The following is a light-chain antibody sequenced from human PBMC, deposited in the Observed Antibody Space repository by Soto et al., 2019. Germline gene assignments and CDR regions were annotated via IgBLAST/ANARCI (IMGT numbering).Light chain of an antibody. J-gene: IGKJ5*01. Sequence: EIVLTQSPATLSVSPGERATLSCRASQSVSSSYLAWYQQKPGQAPRLLIYRTSNRATGIPAWFSGSGSGTGFTLTISSLEPEDFAVYYCQQRSNWPLTFGQGTRLEIK. CDR3: QQRSNWPLT. CDR1: QSVSSSY. CDR2: RTS. V-gene: IGKV3D-20*02.